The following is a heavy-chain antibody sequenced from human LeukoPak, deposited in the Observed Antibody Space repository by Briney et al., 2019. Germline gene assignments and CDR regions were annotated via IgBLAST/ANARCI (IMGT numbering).Heavy chain of an antibody. Sequence: PGGSLRLSCAASGFTFSSYWISWVRQAPGKGLEWVANINQDGSEKYYVDSVKGRFTISRDNAKNSLYLQMNSLRAEDTAVYYCARAPEGSGSSYYFDYWGQGTLVTVSS. CDR3: ARAPEGSGSSYYFDY. CDR2: INQDGSEK. V-gene: IGHV3-7*01. D-gene: IGHD3-10*01. CDR1: GFTFSSYW. J-gene: IGHJ4*02.